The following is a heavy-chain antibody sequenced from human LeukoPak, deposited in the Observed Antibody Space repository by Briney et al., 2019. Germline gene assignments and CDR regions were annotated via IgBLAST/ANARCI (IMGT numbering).Heavy chain of an antibody. CDR2: IKSDGSST. V-gene: IGHV3-74*01. D-gene: IGHD3-16*01. CDR1: GFTVSSNY. CDR3: ARRGAASDAFDI. Sequence: PGGSLRLSCAASGFTVSSNYMSWVRQAPGKGLVWASRIKSDGSSTSDADSVKGRFTISRDNAKNTLYLQMNSLRAKDTAVYYCARRGAASDAFDIWGQGTMVTVSS. J-gene: IGHJ3*02.